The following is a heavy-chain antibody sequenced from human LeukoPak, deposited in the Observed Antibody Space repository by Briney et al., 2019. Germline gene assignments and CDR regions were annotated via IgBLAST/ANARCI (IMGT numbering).Heavy chain of an antibody. CDR2: ITASGGST. Sequence: GGSLRLSSASSGFTSNNYAMTWVRQAPGKGLQCVSSITASGGSTSSADSVKGRFTISRDNSKNTLYLQMSSLRAEDTAVYYCARDYPTSGIVTIFDYWGQGTLVTVSS. D-gene: IGHD1-1*01. J-gene: IGHJ4*02. CDR3: ARDYPTSGIVTIFDY. CDR1: GFTSNNYA. V-gene: IGHV3-23*01.